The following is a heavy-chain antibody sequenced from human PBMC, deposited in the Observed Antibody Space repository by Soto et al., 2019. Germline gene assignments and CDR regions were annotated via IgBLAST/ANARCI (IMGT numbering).Heavy chain of an antibody. CDR1: GGSISSGGYS. V-gene: IGHV4-30-2*01. J-gene: IGHJ6*02. Sequence: SETLSLTCAVSGGSISSGGYSWSWIRQPPGKGLEWIGYIYHSGTTDYAAPVKGRFTISRDDSKNTLYLQMNSLKTEDTAVYYCTTGIVVVIPSGMDVWGQGTTVTVSS. D-gene: IGHD3-22*01. CDR2: IYHSGTT. CDR3: TTGIVVVIPSGMDV.